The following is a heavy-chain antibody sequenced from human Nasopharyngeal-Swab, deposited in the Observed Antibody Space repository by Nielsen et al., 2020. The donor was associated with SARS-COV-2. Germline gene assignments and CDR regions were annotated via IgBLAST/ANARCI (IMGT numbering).Heavy chain of an antibody. CDR2: IKQDGSEK. J-gene: IGHJ4*02. D-gene: IGHD5-12*01. Sequence: GESLKISCAASGFTFSSYWMHWVRQAPGKGLVWVANIKQDGSEKYYVDSVKGRFTISRDNAKNSLYLQMNSLRAEDTAVYYCARDPYSGEGDYWGQGTLVTVSS. CDR1: GFTFSSYW. CDR3: ARDPYSGEGDY. V-gene: IGHV3-7*01.